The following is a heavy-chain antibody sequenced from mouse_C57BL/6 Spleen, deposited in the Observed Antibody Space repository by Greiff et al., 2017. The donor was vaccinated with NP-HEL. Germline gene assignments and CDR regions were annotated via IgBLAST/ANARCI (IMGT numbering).Heavy chain of an antibody. CDR3: ARREDYGSSYFDY. V-gene: IGHV1-22*01. CDR1: GYTFTDYN. CDR2: INPNNGGT. J-gene: IGHJ2*01. Sequence: VQLQQSGPELVKPGASVKMSCKASGYTFTDYNMHWVKQSHGKSLEWIGYINPNNGGTSYNQKFKGKATLTVNKSSSTAYMELRSLTSEDSAVYYCARREDYGSSYFDYWGQGTTLTVSS. D-gene: IGHD1-1*01.